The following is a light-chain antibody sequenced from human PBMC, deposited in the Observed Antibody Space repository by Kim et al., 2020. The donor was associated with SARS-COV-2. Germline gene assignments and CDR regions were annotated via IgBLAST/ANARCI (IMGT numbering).Light chain of an antibody. Sequence: EIVVTQSPGTLSLSPGERATLSCRASQIVSSNYLAWYQQKPGQAPRLLIHGASSRATGIPDRFSGSASGTDFTLTISRLEPEDFAVYYCQQDGSSPTFGQGTKVDIK. V-gene: IGKV3-20*01. CDR1: QIVSSNY. CDR2: GAS. CDR3: QQDGSSPT. J-gene: IGKJ1*01.